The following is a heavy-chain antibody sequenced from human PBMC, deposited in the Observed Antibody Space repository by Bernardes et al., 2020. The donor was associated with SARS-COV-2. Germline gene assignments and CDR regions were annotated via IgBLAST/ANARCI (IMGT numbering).Heavy chain of an antibody. CDR1: GFTFHSYV. J-gene: IGHJ1*01. V-gene: IGHV3-23*01. D-gene: IGHD2-2*01. CDR3: AHSYCGSSNCYLNFQH. CDR2: ISDTGATR. Sequence: GGSLRLSCAASGFTFHSYVINWVRQAPGKGLEWVSTISDTGATRDYAESVKGRFTVSRDSSRDTFYLQMNSLRTEDTALYYCAHSYCGSSNCYLNFQHWGQGTLVTVSS.